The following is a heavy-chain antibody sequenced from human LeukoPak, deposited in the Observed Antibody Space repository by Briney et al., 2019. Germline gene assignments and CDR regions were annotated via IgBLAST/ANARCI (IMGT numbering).Heavy chain of an antibody. V-gene: IGHV4-4*07. D-gene: IGHD4-23*01. CDR2: IYTSGST. J-gene: IGHJ3*02. CDR3: ASGGNSAWDAFDI. CDR1: GGSISSYY. Sequence: SETLSLTCTVSGGSISSYYWGWIRQPAGKGLEWIGRIYTSGSTNYNPSLKSRVTMSVDTSKNQFSLRLTSVTAADTAVYYCASGGNSAWDAFDIRGQGTMVTVSS.